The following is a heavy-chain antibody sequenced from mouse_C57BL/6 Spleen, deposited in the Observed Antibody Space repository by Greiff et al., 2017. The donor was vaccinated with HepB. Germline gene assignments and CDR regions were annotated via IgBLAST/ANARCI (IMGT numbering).Heavy chain of an antibody. V-gene: IGHV1-82*01. Sequence: QVQLQQSGPELVKPGASVKISCKASGYAFSSSWMNWVKQRPGKGLEWIGRIYPGDGDTNYNGKFKGKATLTADKSSSTAYMQRSSLTSEDSAVYFCARQTAQATYAMDYWGQGTSVTVSA. D-gene: IGHD3-2*02. CDR3: ARQTAQATYAMDY. J-gene: IGHJ4*01. CDR1: GYAFSSSW. CDR2: IYPGDGDT.